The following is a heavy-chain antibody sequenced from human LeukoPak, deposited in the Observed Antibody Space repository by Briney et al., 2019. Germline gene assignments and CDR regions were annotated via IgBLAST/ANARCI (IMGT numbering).Heavy chain of an antibody. CDR2: IYYSGST. D-gene: IGHD3-22*01. CDR1: AVSISSYY. V-gene: IGHV4-59*01. CDR3: AREEDSSGYFDY. Sequence: SETLSLTCTVSAVSISSYYWSWIRQPPGKGLEWIGYIYYSGSTNYNPSLKSRVTISVDTSKNQFSLKLSSVTAADTAVYYCAREEDSSGYFDYWGQGTLVTVSS. J-gene: IGHJ4*02.